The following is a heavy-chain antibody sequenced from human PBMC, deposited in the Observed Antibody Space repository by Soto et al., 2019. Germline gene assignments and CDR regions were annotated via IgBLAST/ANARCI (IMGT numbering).Heavy chain of an antibody. J-gene: IGHJ4*02. CDR2: IFYSGST. D-gene: IGHD5-18*01. CDR1: GGSTSNYY. CDR3: ARLNGYTYAFDY. V-gene: IGHV4-59*01. Sequence: SETLSLTCTVSGGSTSNYYWSWIRQPPGKGLEWIGYIFYSGSTNYNPSLKSRVTISVDTSKNQFSLKLSSVTTAETAVYYCARLNGYTYAFDYWGQGTLVTVSS.